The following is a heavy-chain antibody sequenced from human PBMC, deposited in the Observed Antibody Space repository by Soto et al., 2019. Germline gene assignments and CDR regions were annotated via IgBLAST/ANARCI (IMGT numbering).Heavy chain of an antibody. CDR3: ARGRRVVVPAAPRDYFDY. CDR2: IIPIFGTA. D-gene: IGHD2-2*01. CDR1: GGTFSSYA. J-gene: IGHJ4*02. V-gene: IGHV1-69*13. Sequence: GASVKVSCKASGGTFSSYAISWVRQAPGQGLEWMGGIIPIFGTANYAQKFQGRVTITADESTSTAYMELSSLRSEDTAVYYCARGRRVVVPAAPRDYFDYWGQGTLVTVSS.